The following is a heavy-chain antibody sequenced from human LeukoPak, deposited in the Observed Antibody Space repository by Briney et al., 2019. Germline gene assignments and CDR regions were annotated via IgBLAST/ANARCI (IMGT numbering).Heavy chain of an antibody. CDR3: AGGYSSGWTAGLDF. V-gene: IGHV4-61*02. Sequence: PSEPLSLTCTVSGDSVSSGKYYWSWVRQPAGKGLEWIGLIYVTESTNYNPSLESRVTISVDTSKNQFSLKLSSVTAADTALYYCAGGYSSGWTAGLDFWGQGTLVTVSS. CDR2: IYVTEST. D-gene: IGHD2-15*01. CDR1: GDSVSSGKYY. J-gene: IGHJ4*02.